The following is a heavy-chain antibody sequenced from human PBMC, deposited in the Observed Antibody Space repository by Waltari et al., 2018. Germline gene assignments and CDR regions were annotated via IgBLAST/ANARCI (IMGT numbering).Heavy chain of an antibody. Sequence: QVQLQESGPGLVKPSETLSITCTVSGGSISSYYWSWIRQPPGKGLEWIGYIYYSGSTNYNPSLKSRVTISVDTSKNQFSLKLSSVTAADTAVYYCARSQGMDVWGQGTTVTVSS. J-gene: IGHJ6*02. V-gene: IGHV4-59*01. CDR2: IYYSGST. CDR1: GGSISSYY. CDR3: ARSQGMDV.